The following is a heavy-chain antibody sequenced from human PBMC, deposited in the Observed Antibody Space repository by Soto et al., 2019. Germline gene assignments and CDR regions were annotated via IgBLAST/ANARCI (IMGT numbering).Heavy chain of an antibody. J-gene: IGHJ2*01. CDR1: GFTFSSYS. CDR2: ISSSSSYI. V-gene: IGHV3-21*01. CDR3: ARVAVAGPTDWYFDL. D-gene: IGHD6-19*01. Sequence: GGSLRLSCAASGFTFSSYSMNWVRQAPGKGLEWVSSISSSSSYIYYADSVKGRFTISRDNAKNSLYLQMNSLRAEDTAVYYCARVAVAGPTDWYFDLWGRGTLVTVSS.